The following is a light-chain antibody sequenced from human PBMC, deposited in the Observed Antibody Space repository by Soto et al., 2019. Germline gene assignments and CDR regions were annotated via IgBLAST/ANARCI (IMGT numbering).Light chain of an antibody. CDR2: AAS. CDR3: QQYSSVPV. V-gene: IGKV1-27*01. Sequence: DIQMTQSPTSLSASVGDRVTITCRASQGIRNYVAWYQQIPGKAPMLLIYAASTLQSEVPSRFSGSGSGTDFTLTVHGLQPEDVATYSCQQYSSVPVFGPGTKGEI. CDR1: QGIRNY. J-gene: IGKJ3*01.